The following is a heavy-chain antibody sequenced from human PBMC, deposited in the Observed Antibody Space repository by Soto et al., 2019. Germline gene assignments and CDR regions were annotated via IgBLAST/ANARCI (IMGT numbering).Heavy chain of an antibody. CDR2: ISAYNGNT. CDR1: GYTFTSYG. D-gene: IGHD3-10*01. J-gene: IGHJ3*02. V-gene: IGHV1-18*01. CDR3: ARVRILWNQRGAFDI. Sequence: ASVKVSCKASGYTFTSYGISWVRQAPGQGLEWMGWISAYNGNTNYAQKLQGRVTMTTDTSTSTAYMELRSLRSDDTAVYYCARVRILWNQRGAFDIWGQGTMVTVSS.